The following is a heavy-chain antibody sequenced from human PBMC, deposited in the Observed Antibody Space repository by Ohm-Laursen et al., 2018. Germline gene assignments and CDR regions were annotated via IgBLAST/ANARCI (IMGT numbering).Heavy chain of an antibody. J-gene: IGHJ4*02. Sequence: SLRLSCAASGFTFSSYAMSWVRQAPGQGLERDSAISGSGGSTYYADSVKGRFTISRDNSKNTLYLQMNSLRAEDTAVYYCAKVGRIYGDYYFDYWGQGTLVTVSS. CDR3: AKVGRIYGDYYFDY. CDR1: GFTFSSYA. CDR2: ISGSGGST. D-gene: IGHD4-17*01. V-gene: IGHV3-23*01.